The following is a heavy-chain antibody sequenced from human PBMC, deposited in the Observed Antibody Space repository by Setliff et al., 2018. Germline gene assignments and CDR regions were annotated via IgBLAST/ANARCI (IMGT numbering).Heavy chain of an antibody. CDR1: GGSVNSRY. CDR3: ATKGHQLVRFQWFDP. CDR2: AYYSGST. Sequence: TSETLSLTCTVSGGSVNSRYWSWIRQSPGKGLEWIGSAYYSGSTYYNPSLESRVTISVDTSKNQSSLRLTSVSAADTAVYYCATKGHQLVRFQWFDPWGQGTLVTV. V-gene: IGHV4-59*04. J-gene: IGHJ5*02. D-gene: IGHD6-13*01.